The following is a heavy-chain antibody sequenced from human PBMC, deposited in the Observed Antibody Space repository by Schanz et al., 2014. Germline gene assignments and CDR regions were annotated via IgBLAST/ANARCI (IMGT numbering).Heavy chain of an antibody. CDR1: GLTLSDYW. CDR2: IRADGRMT. V-gene: IGHV3-74*01. Sequence: EVQLVESGGGLVQPGGSLRLSCAASGLTLSDYWMHWVRQAPGKGPEWISHIRADGRMTNYAASVEGRFTISRDNSKNTLYLQMNSLRAEDTAVYYCAKDIAPLAARPGYGMDVWGQGTTVTVSS. J-gene: IGHJ6*02. D-gene: IGHD6-13*01. CDR3: AKDIAPLAARPGYGMDV.